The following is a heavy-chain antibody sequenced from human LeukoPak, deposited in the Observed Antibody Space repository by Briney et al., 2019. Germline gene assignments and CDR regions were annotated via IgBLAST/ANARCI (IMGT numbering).Heavy chain of an antibody. D-gene: IGHD4-17*01. V-gene: IGHV3-15*01. J-gene: IGHJ4*02. CDR1: GFTFSDAW. CDR3: TTDFSTGN. Sequence: GGSLRLSCVVSGFTFSDAWMSWVRQAPGKGLEWVGRIKSKTDRGTTDYAAPVKGRFTISRDDSKNTLYLQMNSLKIEDTAVYYCTTDFSTGNWGQGTLVTVSS. CDR2: IKSKTDRGTT.